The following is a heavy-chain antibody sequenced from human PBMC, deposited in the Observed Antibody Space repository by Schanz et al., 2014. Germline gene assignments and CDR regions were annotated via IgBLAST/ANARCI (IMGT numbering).Heavy chain of an antibody. CDR3: AKDLGVDCGDGCFNWYFDL. CDR1: TFTFDHYA. D-gene: IGHD2-21*02. J-gene: IGHJ2*01. Sequence: EVQLLESGGGLVQPGGSLRLSCSASTFTFDHYAMTWVRQAPGKGLEWVAAVSSRSDEIKYADSVRGRFTISRDSSRSTMYLQMNSLSAEDTAVYFCAKDLGVDCGDGCFNWYFDLWGRGPLVTVSS. V-gene: IGHV3-23*05. CDR2: VSSRSDEI.